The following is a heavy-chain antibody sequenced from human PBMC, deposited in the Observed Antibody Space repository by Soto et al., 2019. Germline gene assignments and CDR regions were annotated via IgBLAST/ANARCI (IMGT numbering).Heavy chain of an antibody. D-gene: IGHD3-3*01. CDR1: GFTFTNSA. J-gene: IGHJ4*02. V-gene: IGHV1-58*02. Sequence: QMQLVQSGPEVKKPGTSVKVSCKASGFTFTNSAMQWVRQARGQRLEWIGWIVVGNGNTNYAQKFQERITITTDMSKSTAYMELSSLRSDDTAVYYCAADFVYWGQGTLLTVSS. CDR3: AADFVY. CDR2: IVVGNGNT.